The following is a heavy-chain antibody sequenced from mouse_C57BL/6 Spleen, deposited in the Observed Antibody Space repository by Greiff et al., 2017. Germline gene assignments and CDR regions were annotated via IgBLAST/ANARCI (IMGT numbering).Heavy chain of an antibody. J-gene: IGHJ4*01. CDR1: GFTFSSYA. CDR3: TRGGDYAIDY. CDR2: ISSGGGYI. V-gene: IGHV5-9-1*02. Sequence: EVMLVESGEGLVKPGGSLKLSCAASGFTFSSYAMSWVRQTPEKRLEWVAYISSGGGYIYYADTVKGRFTISRDNARNTLYLQMISLKAEDTAMYYCTRGGDYAIDYWGQGTSVTVSS.